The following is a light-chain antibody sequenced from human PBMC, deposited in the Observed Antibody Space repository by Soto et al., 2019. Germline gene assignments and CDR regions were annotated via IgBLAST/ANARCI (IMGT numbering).Light chain of an antibody. CDR1: NSDVGRYNS. CDR3: FSYTANDNWV. V-gene: IGLV2-11*01. CDR2: AVR. Sequence: QSALTQPHSVSGSPGQSVTISCTGTNSDVGRYNSVFWYQQLPGKAPQLIISAVRQRPSGVPDRFSGSKSGNTASLTISGLQTDDEADYFCFSYTANDNWVFGGGTKRPS. J-gene: IGLJ3*02.